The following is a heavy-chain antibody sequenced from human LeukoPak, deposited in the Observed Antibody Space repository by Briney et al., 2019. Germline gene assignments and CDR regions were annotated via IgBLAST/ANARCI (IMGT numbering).Heavy chain of an antibody. Sequence: GGSLRLSCAASGFTVSYSYMSWVRQAPGKGLEWVSILYRDGTTHYADSVKGRFTISRDDTRNTLYLQMNSLRGGDSGVYYCARDIEQQPGYFVYWGQGTLVTVSS. D-gene: IGHD6-13*01. V-gene: IGHV3-66*02. CDR1: GFTVSYSY. J-gene: IGHJ4*02. CDR3: ARDIEQQPGYFVY. CDR2: LYRDGTT.